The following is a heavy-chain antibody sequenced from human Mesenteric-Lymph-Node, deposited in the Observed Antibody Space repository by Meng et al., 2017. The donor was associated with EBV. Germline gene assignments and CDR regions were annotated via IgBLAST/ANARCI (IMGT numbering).Heavy chain of an antibody. D-gene: IGHD5-24*01. CDR3: ARGDRWLKPDY. CDR2: ITPMFGTS. Sequence: LVQSGGEVREPGASVRFTGNAYGGSINKYAFNWVPQAPGHGLEGMGEITPMFGTSTYAEKLQGRAIINADKALNTVYLDLISLTSEDTALYFCARGDRWLKPDYWGQGTLVTVSS. CDR1: GGSINKYA. J-gene: IGHJ4*02. V-gene: IGHV1-69*06.